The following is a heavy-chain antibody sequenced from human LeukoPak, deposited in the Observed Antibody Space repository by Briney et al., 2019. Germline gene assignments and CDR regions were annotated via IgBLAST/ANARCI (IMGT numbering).Heavy chain of an antibody. J-gene: IGHJ6*03. D-gene: IGHD5-18*01. CDR1: GYTFTSYG. CDR3: ARLRGYSYGYDYYYYYMDV. Sequence: ASVRVSCKASGYTFTSYGISWVRQAPGQGLEWMGWISAYNGNTNYAQKLQGRVTMTTDTSTSTAYMELRSLRSDDTAVYYCARLRGYSYGYDYYYYYMDVWGKGTTVTVSS. V-gene: IGHV1-18*01. CDR2: ISAYNGNT.